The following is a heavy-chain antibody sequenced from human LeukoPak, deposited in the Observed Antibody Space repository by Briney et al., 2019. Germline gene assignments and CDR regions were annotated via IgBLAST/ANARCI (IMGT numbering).Heavy chain of an antibody. J-gene: IGHJ6*03. Sequence: PSETLSLTCTVSGGSISSSSYYWGWIRQPPGKGLEWIGSIYYSGSTYYNPSLKSRVTISVDTSKNQFSLKLSSVTAADTAVYYCARDISSGWYGLAYYYYYMDVWGKGTTVTVSS. CDR3: ARDISSGWYGLAYYYYYMDV. CDR1: GGSISSSSYY. V-gene: IGHV4-39*07. CDR2: IYYSGST. D-gene: IGHD6-19*01.